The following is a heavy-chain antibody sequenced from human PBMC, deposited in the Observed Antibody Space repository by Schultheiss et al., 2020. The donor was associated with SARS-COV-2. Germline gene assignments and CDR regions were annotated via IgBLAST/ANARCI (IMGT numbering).Heavy chain of an antibody. Sequence: SETLSLTCTVSGGSISSHYWSWIRQPPGKGLEWIGYIYYSGSTNYNPSLKSRVTISVDTSKNQFSLKLSSVTAADTAVYYCAREDERFGHDYWGQGTLVTVSS. CDR3: AREDERFGHDY. J-gene: IGHJ4*02. V-gene: IGHV4-59*11. CDR1: GGSISSHY. CDR2: IYYSGST. D-gene: IGHD3-10*01.